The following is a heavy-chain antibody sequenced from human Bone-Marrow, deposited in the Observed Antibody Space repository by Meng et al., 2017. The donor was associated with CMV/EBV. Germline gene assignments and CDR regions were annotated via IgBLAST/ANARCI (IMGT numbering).Heavy chain of an antibody. D-gene: IGHD3-3*01. V-gene: IGHV3-66*02. CDR2: IYSGGST. CDR3: ARGLAIGIFGVVSPYDY. CDR1: GFTVSSNY. J-gene: IGHJ4*02. Sequence: SLKISCAAAGFTVSSNYMSWVRQAPGKGLEWVSVIYSGGSTYYADSVKGRFTISRDNSKNTLYLQMNSLRAEDTAVYYCARGLAIGIFGVVSPYDYWGQGTLVTVSS.